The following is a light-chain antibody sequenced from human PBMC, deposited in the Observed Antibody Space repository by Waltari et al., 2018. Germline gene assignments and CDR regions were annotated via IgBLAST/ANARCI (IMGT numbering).Light chain of an antibody. V-gene: IGLV4-69*01. Sequence: QLVLTQSPSASASLGASVKLTCTLSSGYSNYAIAWHQQPSETGPRFLMKVNADGSEKKGDGIPDRFSGSSSGAERCLTISSLQSEDEADYYCQTWGAGIVVFGGGTTLTVL. J-gene: IGLJ2*01. CDR1: SGYSNYA. CDR3: QTWGAGIVV. CDR2: VNADGSE.